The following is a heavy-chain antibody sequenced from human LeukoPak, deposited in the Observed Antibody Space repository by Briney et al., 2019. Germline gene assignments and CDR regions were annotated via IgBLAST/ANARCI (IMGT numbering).Heavy chain of an antibody. CDR1: GGSTSSYY. Sequence: SETLSLTCTVSGGSTSSYYWSWIRQPPGKGLEWIGYIYYSGSTNYNPSLKSRVTISVDTSKNQFSLKLSSVTAADTAVYYCARFSMVRGEGGNWFDPWGQGTLVTVSS. V-gene: IGHV4-59*01. CDR3: ARFSMVRGEGGNWFDP. CDR2: IYYSGST. J-gene: IGHJ5*02. D-gene: IGHD3-10*01.